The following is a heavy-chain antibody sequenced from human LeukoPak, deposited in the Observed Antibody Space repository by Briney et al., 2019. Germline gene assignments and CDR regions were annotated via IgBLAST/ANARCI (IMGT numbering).Heavy chain of an antibody. D-gene: IGHD2-15*01. Sequence: GASVKVSCKASGYTFTSYYMHWVRQAPGQGLEWMGIINPSGGSTSYAQKFQGRVTMTTDTSTSTAYMELRSLRSDDTAVYYCARGSRTQTKTTTPFWFDPWGQGTLVTVSS. CDR3: ARGSRTQTKTTTPFWFDP. V-gene: IGHV1-46*01. J-gene: IGHJ5*02. CDR2: INPSGGST. CDR1: GYTFTSYY.